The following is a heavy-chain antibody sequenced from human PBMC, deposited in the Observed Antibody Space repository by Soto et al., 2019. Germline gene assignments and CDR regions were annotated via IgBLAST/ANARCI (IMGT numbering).Heavy chain of an antibody. Sequence: SETLSLTCSLSGGSFSSDSFIWSWVRQFPGKGLEGIGYINYSGTTYYNPSLRSRITMSVDTSKNQFSLNLSSVTAADTAVYYCARDHKWDGMDVWGQGTTVTVSS. CDR2: INYSGTT. J-gene: IGHJ6*02. CDR1: GGSFSSDSFI. CDR3: ARDHKWDGMDV. D-gene: IGHD1-26*01. V-gene: IGHV4-31*03.